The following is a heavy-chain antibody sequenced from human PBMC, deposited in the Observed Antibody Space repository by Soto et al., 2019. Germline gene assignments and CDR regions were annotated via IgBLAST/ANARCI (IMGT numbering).Heavy chain of an antibody. CDR3: ARGGRYDSSGYYYPNDY. CDR1: GFTFSSYA. D-gene: IGHD3-22*01. J-gene: IGHJ4*02. Sequence: QVQLVESGGGVVQPGRSLRLSCVASGFTFSSYAMHWVRQAPGKGLEWVAVISYDGSNKYYADSVKGRFTISRDNSKNTLYLQMNSLRAEDTAVYYCARGGRYDSSGYYYPNDYWGQGTLVTVSS. V-gene: IGHV3-30-3*01. CDR2: ISYDGSNK.